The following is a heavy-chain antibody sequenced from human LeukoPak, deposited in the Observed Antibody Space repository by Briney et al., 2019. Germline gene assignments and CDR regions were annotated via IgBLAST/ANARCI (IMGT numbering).Heavy chain of an antibody. Sequence: QSGGSLRLSCAASGFTFSSYPMHWVRQAPGKGPEWVAVISYDGSNKYYADSVKGRFTISRDNSKSTLYLQMNSLRGEDTAVYYCARVVVLTTVVTHYYFDYWGQGTLVTVSS. V-gene: IGHV3-30-3*01. CDR2: ISYDGSNK. J-gene: IGHJ4*02. D-gene: IGHD4-23*01. CDR1: GFTFSSYP. CDR3: ARVVVLTTVVTHYYFDY.